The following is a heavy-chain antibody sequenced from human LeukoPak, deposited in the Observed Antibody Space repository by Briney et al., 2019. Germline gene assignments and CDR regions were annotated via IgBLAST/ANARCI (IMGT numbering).Heavy chain of an antibody. J-gene: IGHJ6*03. CDR3: ARAYYDIWKPHYYYMDV. CDR1: GYTFTGYY. V-gene: IGHV1-2*02. Sequence: ASVKVSCKASGYTFTGYYMHWVRQAPEQGLEWMGWISPDSGDTNYVQKFQGRVTMTRDTSISTAYMELNRLRFDDTAMYYCARAYYDIWKPHYYYMDVWGKGTTVTVSS. CDR2: ISPDSGDT. D-gene: IGHD3-3*01.